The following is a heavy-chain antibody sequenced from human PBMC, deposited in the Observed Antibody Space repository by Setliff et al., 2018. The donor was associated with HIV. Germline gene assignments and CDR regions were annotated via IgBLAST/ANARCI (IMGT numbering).Heavy chain of an antibody. CDR3: ARGNYGDSDGDNWFDP. CDR1: GGTFSSYA. V-gene: IGHV1-69*10. D-gene: IGHD4-17*01. J-gene: IGHJ5*02. CDR2: IIPILGIA. Sequence: ASVKVTCKASGGTFSSYAISWVRQAPGQGLEWMGGIIPILGIANYAQKFQGRVTITTDESTSTAYMELSSLRSEDTAVYYCARGNYGDSDGDNWFDPWGQGTLVTVSS.